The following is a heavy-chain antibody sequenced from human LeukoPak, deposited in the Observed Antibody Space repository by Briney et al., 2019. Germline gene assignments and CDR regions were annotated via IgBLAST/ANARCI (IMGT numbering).Heavy chain of an antibody. V-gene: IGHV4-59*01. CDR1: GGSLSSYY. J-gene: IGHJ3*02. Sequence: SETLSLTCTVSGGSLSSYYWTWIRQPPGQGLEWIGYIYSSGNTNYNPSLKGRVTISLDTSKNQFSLKLSSVTAADTAVYYCARETPDRAFDIWGQGTMVTVSS. CDR3: ARETPDRAFDI. CDR2: IYSSGNT.